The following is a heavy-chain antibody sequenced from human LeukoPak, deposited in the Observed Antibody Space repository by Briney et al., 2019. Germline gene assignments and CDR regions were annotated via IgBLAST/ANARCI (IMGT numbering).Heavy chain of an antibody. CDR3: AKDHCGGDCYSDDY. CDR1: RFTFSSYG. J-gene: IGHJ4*02. D-gene: IGHD2-21*02. CDR2: ISYDGSNK. Sequence: GGSLRLSCAASRFTFSSYGMHWVRQAPGKGLEWVAVISYDGSNKYYADSVKGRFTISRDNSKNTLYLQMSSLRAEDTAVYYCAKDHCGGDCYSDDYWGQGTLVTVSS. V-gene: IGHV3-30*18.